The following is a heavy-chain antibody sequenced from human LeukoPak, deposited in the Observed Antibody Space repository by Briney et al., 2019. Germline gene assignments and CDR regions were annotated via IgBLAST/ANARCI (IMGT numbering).Heavy chain of an antibody. CDR1: EFSFGSNY. D-gene: IGHD1-26*01. CDR2: IYSGGST. V-gene: IGHV3-66*01. CDR3: AKGQYNHWELLSDY. Sequence: GGSLRLSCAASEFSFGSNYMTWVRQAPGKGLEWVSLIYSGGSTYYSDSVKGRFTISRDNSKNTLYLQMNSLRAEDTAVYYCAKGQYNHWELLSDYWGQGTLVTVSS. J-gene: IGHJ4*02.